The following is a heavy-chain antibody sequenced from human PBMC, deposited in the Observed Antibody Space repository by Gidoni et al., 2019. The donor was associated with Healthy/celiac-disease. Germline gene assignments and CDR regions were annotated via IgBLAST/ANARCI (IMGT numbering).Heavy chain of an antibody. J-gene: IGHJ4*02. CDR1: GGTFSSYA. Sequence: QVQLVQSGAEVTKPGSSVKVSCKASGGTFSSYAVSWVRQPPGQGLEWMGGIIPIFGTANYAQKCQGRVTITADESTSTAYMELSSLRSEDTAVYYCAREYSGRRTFDYWGQGTLVTVSS. D-gene: IGHD1-26*01. V-gene: IGHV1-69*01. CDR2: IIPIFGTA. CDR3: AREYSGRRTFDY.